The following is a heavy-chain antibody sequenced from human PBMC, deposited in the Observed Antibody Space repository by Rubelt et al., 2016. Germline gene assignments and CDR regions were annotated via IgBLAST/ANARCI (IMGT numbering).Heavy chain of an antibody. CDR3: ARGASPWYYGTNDYYHY. J-gene: IGHJ4*02. D-gene: IGHD3-10*01. V-gene: IGHV4-34*02. CDR1: GGSFSGYS. CDR2: VNHAAVT. Sequence: QVQLQQWGEGLLKPSETLSLTCVVSGGSFSGYSWSWVRQPPEKGLEWIGDVNHAAVTVYSPSLKSRVTISLDTSKNHLSLRPDSVTAADTAVYYCARGASPWYYGTNDYYHYWGPGSQVVVSS.